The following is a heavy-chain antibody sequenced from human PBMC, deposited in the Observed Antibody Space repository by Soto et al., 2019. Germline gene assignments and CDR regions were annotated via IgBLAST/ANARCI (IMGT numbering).Heavy chain of an antibody. V-gene: IGHV4-30-2*01. CDR1: GGSISSGGFS. CDR2: IHYAGNT. D-gene: IGHD2-21*02. Sequence: SETLSLTCAVSGGSISSGGFSWSWIRQPPGKGLEWIGYIHYAGNTYYNPSLKGRVTISVDRSKNQFSLELYSVAAADTAVYYCARSYCGGDCYSDFDAFDIWGQGTPVTVSS. J-gene: IGHJ3*02. CDR3: ARSYCGGDCYSDFDAFDI.